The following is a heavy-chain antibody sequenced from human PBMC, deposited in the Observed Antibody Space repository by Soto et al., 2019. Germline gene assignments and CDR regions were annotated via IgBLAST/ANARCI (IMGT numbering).Heavy chain of an antibody. J-gene: IGHJ6*03. CDR3: ATQTQRKPEYYCYMDV. CDR2: IYYSGST. CDR1: GGSISSGGYY. V-gene: IGHV4-31*03. Sequence: QVQLQESGPGLVKPSQTLSLTCTVSGGSISSGGYYWSWIRQHPGKGLEWIGYIYYSGSTYYNRSLKSRVTISVDTSKNQFTLKMSSVTAADTAVYYCATQTQRKPEYYCYMDVWGKGTTVTVSS.